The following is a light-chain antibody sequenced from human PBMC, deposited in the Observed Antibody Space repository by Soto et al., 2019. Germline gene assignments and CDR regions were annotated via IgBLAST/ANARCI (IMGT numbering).Light chain of an antibody. J-gene: IGLJ1*01. CDR3: CSYAGSSTYV. V-gene: IGLV2-23*02. Sequence: QSALTQPASVSGSPXQSITXXCTGTSSDVGSYNLVSWYQQHPGKAPKLMIYEVSKRPSGVSNRFSGSKSGNTASLTISGLQAEDEADYYCCSYAGSSTYVFGTGTKVTVL. CDR1: SSDVGSYNL. CDR2: EVS.